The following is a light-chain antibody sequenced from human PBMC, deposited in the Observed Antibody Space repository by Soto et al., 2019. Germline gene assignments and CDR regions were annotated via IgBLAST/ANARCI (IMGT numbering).Light chain of an antibody. Sequence: DIPMTQSPSSLSASVGDRVTITCRASQGISNYLAWYQQKPGKVPKLLIYATSTLHSGVPSRFSGSRSGTDFTLTISSLQPEDVATYYCQNYNSAPLTFGGGTRVEIK. CDR3: QNYNSAPLT. V-gene: IGKV1-27*01. CDR1: QGISNY. J-gene: IGKJ4*01. CDR2: ATS.